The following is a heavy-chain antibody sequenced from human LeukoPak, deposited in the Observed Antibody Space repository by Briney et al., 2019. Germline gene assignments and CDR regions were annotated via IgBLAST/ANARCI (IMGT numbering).Heavy chain of an antibody. CDR1: GGTLRKYT. V-gene: IGHV1-69*01. D-gene: IGHD5-24*01. J-gene: IGHJ3*02. CDR3: ARDRVEGAFDI. Sequence: GSSVKISCKASGGTLRKYTISWVRQAPGQGLEWVGGIIPIVGRTDYAQKFQGRVTITADEATYTAYMDVSSLRSEDTAVYYCARDRVEGAFDIWGQGTTVTVSS. CDR2: IIPIVGRT.